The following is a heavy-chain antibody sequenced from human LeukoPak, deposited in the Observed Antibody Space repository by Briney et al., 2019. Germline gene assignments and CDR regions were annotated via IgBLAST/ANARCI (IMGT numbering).Heavy chain of an antibody. CDR3: ARGFHRYNYDSGAYSVY. CDR2: ISSSSSTI. V-gene: IGHV3-48*01. D-gene: IGHD3-22*01. Sequence: GGSLRLSCAASGFTFSSYEMNWVRQAPGKGLEWISYISSSSSTICYADSVRGRFTISRDNAKNSLYLQMNCLRAEDTAVYYCARGFHRYNYDSGAYSVYWGQGTLVTVSS. J-gene: IGHJ4*02. CDR1: GFTFSSYE.